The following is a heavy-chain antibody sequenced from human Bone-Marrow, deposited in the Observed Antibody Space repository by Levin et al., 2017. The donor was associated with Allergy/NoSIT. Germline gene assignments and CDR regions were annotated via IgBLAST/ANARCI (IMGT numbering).Heavy chain of an antibody. Sequence: PGGSLRLSCTVSGGSISSSSSYWGWIRQPPGQGLEWIGSTSYSGSTYYNPSLKSRVTISVDTSKNQFSLKLNSVTAADTAVYFCAREGRGPLDYWGRGTLVTVSS. CDR2: TSYSGST. V-gene: IGHV4-39*07. J-gene: IGHJ4*02. D-gene: IGHD3-10*01. CDR1: GGSISSSSSY. CDR3: AREGRGPLDY.